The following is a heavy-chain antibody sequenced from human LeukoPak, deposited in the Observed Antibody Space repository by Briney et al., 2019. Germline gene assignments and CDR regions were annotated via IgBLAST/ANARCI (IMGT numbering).Heavy chain of an antibody. CDR1: GFTFSSYS. V-gene: IGHV3-53*01. CDR2: IYSGGST. J-gene: IGHJ4*02. D-gene: IGHD6-19*01. Sequence: GGSLRLSCAASGFTFSSYSMNWDRQAPGKGLEWVSVIYSGGSTYYADSVKGRFTISRDNSKNTLYLQMNSLRAEDTAVYYCARDSSSGWYHDYWGQGTLVTVSS. CDR3: ARDSSSGWYHDY.